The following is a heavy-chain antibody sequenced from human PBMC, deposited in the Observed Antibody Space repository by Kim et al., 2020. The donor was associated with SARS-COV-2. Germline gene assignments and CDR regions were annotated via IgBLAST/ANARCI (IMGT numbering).Heavy chain of an antibody. CDR3: AGLFGAWTYFGDRYHGMDV. D-gene: IGHD3-10*01. V-gene: IGHV7-4-1*02. Sequence: ASVKVSCKASGYTFTTYAINWVRQAPGQGLEWMGWINTNTGNSTFAQGFTGRFVFSLDTSVSTAFLQINSLKSEDSAVYYCAGLFGAWTYFGDRYHGMDV. CDR2: INTNTGNS. CDR1: GYTFTTYA. J-gene: IGHJ6*01.